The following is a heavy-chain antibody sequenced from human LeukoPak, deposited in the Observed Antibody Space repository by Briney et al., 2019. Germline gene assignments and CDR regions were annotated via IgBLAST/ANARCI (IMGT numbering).Heavy chain of an antibody. CDR3: ARHSGGSYVYPFEI. J-gene: IGHJ3*02. CDR1: GGSISSSTYF. D-gene: IGHD2-15*01. Sequence: SETLSLTCTVSGGSISSSTYFWGWIRQSPGRGLGWIGTISYGGDTYYNPSLKSRVTISVDPSKNQFSLKLSSVTAADTAVYYCARHSGGSYVYPFEIWGQGTVVTVSS. CDR2: ISYGGDT. V-gene: IGHV4-39*01.